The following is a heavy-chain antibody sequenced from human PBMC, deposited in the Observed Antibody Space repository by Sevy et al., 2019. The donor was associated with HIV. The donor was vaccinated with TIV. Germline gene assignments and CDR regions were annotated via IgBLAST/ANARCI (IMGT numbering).Heavy chain of an antibody. D-gene: IGHD2-21*02. J-gene: IGHJ4*02. CDR2: ISYDGSNK. Sequence: GGSLRLSCAASGFTFSSYGMHWVRQAPGKGLEWVAVISYDGSNKYYADSVKGRFTISRDNSKNTLYLQMNSLRAEDTAVYYCAKVPAYCGGDCYSEFFDYWGQGTLVTVSS. CDR1: GFTFSSYG. CDR3: AKVPAYCGGDCYSEFFDY. V-gene: IGHV3-30*18.